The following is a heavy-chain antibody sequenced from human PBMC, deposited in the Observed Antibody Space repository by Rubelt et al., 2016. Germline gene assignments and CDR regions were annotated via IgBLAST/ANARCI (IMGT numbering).Heavy chain of an antibody. D-gene: IGHD6-19*01. Sequence: EVQLLESGGGLAQPGGSLRLSCAASGFTFSSHAMSWVRQAPGKGLEWVSAISGSTYYADSVKGRFIISGDNSKNAVYLQMNSLRAEDTAIYYCAKDLRGTVADAFDGWGQGTMVTVSS. CDR2: ISGST. CDR3: AKDLRGTVADAFDG. J-gene: IGHJ3*01. CDR1: GFTFSSHA. V-gene: IGHV3-23*01.